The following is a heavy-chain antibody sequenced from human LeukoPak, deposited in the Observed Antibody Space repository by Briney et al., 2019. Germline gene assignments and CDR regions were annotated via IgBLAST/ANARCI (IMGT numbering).Heavy chain of an antibody. V-gene: IGHV4-39*07. Sequence: SPSETLSLTCTVSGGSFSSSSYYWGWIRQPPGKGLEWVGSINYRGSNYHNSSLKSRVTMSVDTSKNQFSLKLSSVTAADTAVYYCARGFVPAAMKSIRVPRWFDPWGQGTLVTVSS. CDR3: ARGFVPAAMKSIRVPRWFDP. J-gene: IGHJ5*02. D-gene: IGHD2-2*01. CDR2: INYRGSN. CDR1: GGSFSSSSYY.